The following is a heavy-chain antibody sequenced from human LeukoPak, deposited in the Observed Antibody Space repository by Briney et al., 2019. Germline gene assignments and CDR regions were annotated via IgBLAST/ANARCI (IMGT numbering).Heavy chain of an antibody. J-gene: IGHJ4*02. CDR1: GFTFYDYG. V-gene: IGHV3-20*04. CDR2: INRNGGNT. D-gene: IGHD1-1*01. Sequence: GGSLRLSCAASGFTFYDYGMSWVRHALGKGLEWVSNINRNGGNTAYADSVKGRFTISRDNAKNSLYLQMNSLRAEDTALYYCARDHGAIALTNYLDYWGQGTLVTVSS. CDR3: ARDHGAIALTNYLDY.